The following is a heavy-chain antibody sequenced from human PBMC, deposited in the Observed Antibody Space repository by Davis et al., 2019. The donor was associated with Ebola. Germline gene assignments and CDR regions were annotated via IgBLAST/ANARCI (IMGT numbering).Heavy chain of an antibody. CDR1: GFSFDSHS. CDR3: ARRGIAVAGPDY. Sequence: GGSLRLSCAASGFSFDSHSMNWVRQAPGKGLEWVSSISYSGSYIYYSESVKGRFTISRDNARNSLYLQMNSLRADDTAVYYCARRGIAVAGPDYWGQGTLVTVSS. V-gene: IGHV3-21*01. CDR2: ISYSGSYI. D-gene: IGHD6-19*01. J-gene: IGHJ4*02.